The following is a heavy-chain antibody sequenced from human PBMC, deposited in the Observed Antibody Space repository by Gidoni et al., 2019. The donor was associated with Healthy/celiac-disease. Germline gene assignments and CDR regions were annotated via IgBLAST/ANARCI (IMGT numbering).Heavy chain of an antibody. CDR3: ARGTRELLLRYYYYGMDV. J-gene: IGHJ6*02. D-gene: IGHD2-15*01. Sequence: QVQLQQWGAGLLKPSETLSLTCAVYGGSFSGYYWSWIRQPPGKGLEWIGEINHSGSTNYNPSLKSRVTISVDTSKNQFSLKLSSVTAADTAVYYCARGTRELLLRYYYYGMDVWGQGTNSPSP. CDR2: INHSGST. V-gene: IGHV4-34*01. CDR1: GGSFSGYY.